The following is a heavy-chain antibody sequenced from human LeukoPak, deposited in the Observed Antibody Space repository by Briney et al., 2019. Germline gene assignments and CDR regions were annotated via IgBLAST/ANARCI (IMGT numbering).Heavy chain of an antibody. D-gene: IGHD4-23*01. CDR3: ARSAYPGNSVIED. V-gene: IGHV3-74*01. Sequence: GGSLRLSCAGSGITFSSYWMHWVRQAPGKGLVWVSRINSDGRSTNYADSVKGRFTISRDNAKNTLYLQMNSLRAEDTAVYYCARSAYPGNSVIEDWGRGTLVTGSS. CDR1: GITFSSYW. CDR2: INSDGRST. J-gene: IGHJ4*02.